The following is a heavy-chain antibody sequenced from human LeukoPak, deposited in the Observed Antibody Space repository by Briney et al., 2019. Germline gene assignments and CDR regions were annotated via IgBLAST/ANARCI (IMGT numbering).Heavy chain of an antibody. CDR3: ARGGGKYSSSWLNWFDP. CDR2: ISSSSSSYI. Sequence: GGSLRLSCAASGFTFSSYSMNWVRQAPGKGLEWVSSISSSSSSYIYYADSVKGRFTISRDNAKNSLYLQMNSLRAEDTAVYYRARGGGKYSSSWLNWFDPWGQGTLVTVSS. CDR1: GFTFSSYS. V-gene: IGHV3-21*01. D-gene: IGHD6-13*01. J-gene: IGHJ5*02.